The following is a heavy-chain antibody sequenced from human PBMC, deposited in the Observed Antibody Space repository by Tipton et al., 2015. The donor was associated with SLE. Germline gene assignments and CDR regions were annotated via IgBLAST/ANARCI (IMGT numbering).Heavy chain of an antibody. CDR2: ISWDGGST. V-gene: IGHV3-43*01. J-gene: IGHJ4*02. D-gene: IGHD2-2*01. CDR1: GGAFSGYN. CDR3: ARDPWNIVVVPAAHFDY. Sequence: LSLTCAVYGGAFSGYNWIWVRQAPGKGLEWVSLISWDGGSTYYADSVKGRFTISRDNSKNTLYLQMNSLRAEDTAVYYCARDPWNIVVVPAAHFDYWGQGTLVTVSS.